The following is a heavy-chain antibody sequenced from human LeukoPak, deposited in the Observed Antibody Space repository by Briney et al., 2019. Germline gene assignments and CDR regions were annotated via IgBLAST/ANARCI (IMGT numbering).Heavy chain of an antibody. CDR2: ISSSGSTI. Sequence: PGGSLRLSCAASGFTFSSYEMNWVRQAPGKGLEWVSYISSSGSTIYYADSVKGRFTISRDNSKNTLYLQMNSLRAEDTAVYYCAPLGVTTWLDYWGQGTLVTVSS. V-gene: IGHV3-48*03. CDR3: APLGVTTWLDY. J-gene: IGHJ4*02. D-gene: IGHD4-17*01. CDR1: GFTFSSYE.